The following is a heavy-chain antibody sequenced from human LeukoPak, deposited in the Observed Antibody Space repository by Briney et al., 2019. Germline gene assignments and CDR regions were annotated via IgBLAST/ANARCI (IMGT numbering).Heavy chain of an antibody. J-gene: IGHJ4*02. CDR1: GGSISSSSYY. D-gene: IGHD3-3*01. Sequence: SETLSLTCTVSGGSISSSSYYWGWIRQPPGQGLEWIGSIYYSGSTYYNPSLKSRVTISVDTSKNQFSLKLSSVTAADTAVYYCARQAYDFWSGYYTPDFDYWGQGTLVTVSS. V-gene: IGHV4-39*01. CDR2: IYYSGST. CDR3: ARQAYDFWSGYYTPDFDY.